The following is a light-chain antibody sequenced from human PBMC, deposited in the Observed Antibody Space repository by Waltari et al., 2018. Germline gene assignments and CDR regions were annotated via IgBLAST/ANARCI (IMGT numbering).Light chain of an antibody. V-gene: IGLV2-8*01. J-gene: IGLJ2*01. CDR2: EVN. CDR1: SSDVGGYNY. Sequence: QSALTQPPSASGSPGQSVTISCTGTSSDVGGYNYVSWYQHHPGKAPKLMISEVNKRPSGVPDHFSGSKSGNTASLTVSGLQADDEADYYCTSYAGSHNWVFGGGTKLTVL. CDR3: TSYAGSHNWV.